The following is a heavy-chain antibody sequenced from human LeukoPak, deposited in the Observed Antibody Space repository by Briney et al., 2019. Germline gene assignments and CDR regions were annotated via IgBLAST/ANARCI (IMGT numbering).Heavy chain of an antibody. CDR3: ARQAYSSNLGWFDP. CDR1: GCSISSSTYY. CDR2: IYNSGST. D-gene: IGHD6-13*01. J-gene: IGHJ5*02. V-gene: IGHV4-39*01. Sequence: SETLSLTCSVSGCSISSSTYYWGWIRQPPGKGLEWIGNIYNSGSTYYNPSLSSRATISVDTSKNQFSLKLSSVTAADTAVYYCARQAYSSNLGWFDPWGEGTLVTVSS.